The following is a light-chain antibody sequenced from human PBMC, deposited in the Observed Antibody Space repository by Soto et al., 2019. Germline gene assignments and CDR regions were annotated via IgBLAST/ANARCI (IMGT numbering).Light chain of an antibody. CDR3: QQYNNSTGT. V-gene: IGKV3D-15*01. CDR2: GAS. J-gene: IGKJ1*01. Sequence: EIWLTQSPGTLSLSPGERATLSCRASESVSSYLAWFQQRPGQAPRLLIYGASNRATGIPDRLSGSGYGTEFTLTISSLQSEDFAVYYCQQYNNSTGTFGQGTKVDIK. CDR1: ESVSSY.